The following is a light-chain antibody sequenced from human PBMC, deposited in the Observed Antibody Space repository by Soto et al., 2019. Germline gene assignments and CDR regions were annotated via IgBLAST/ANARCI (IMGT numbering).Light chain of an antibody. Sequence: QSALTQPASVSGSPGQSITISCTGTSSDVGAYNYVSWYQQHPGKAPKLMIYDVTDRPSGVSSRFSGSKSGNTASLTISGLQAEDVADYYCSSYTRSTTLVVFGGGTKVTVL. J-gene: IGLJ2*01. CDR2: DVT. CDR1: SSDVGAYNY. V-gene: IGLV2-14*01. CDR3: SSYTRSTTLVV.